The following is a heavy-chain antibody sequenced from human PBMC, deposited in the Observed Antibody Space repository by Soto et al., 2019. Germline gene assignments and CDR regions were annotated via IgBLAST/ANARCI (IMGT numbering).Heavy chain of an antibody. CDR3: ARAGYSSSWYVY. J-gene: IGHJ4*02. Sequence: QVQLVESGGGVVQPGRSLRLSCAASGFTFSSYAMHWVRQAPGKGLEWVAVISYDGSNKYYADSVKGRFTISRDNSKNTLYLQMNSLRAEDTAVYYGARAGYSSSWYVYWGQGTLVTVSS. CDR1: GFTFSSYA. CDR2: ISYDGSNK. V-gene: IGHV3-30-3*01. D-gene: IGHD6-13*01.